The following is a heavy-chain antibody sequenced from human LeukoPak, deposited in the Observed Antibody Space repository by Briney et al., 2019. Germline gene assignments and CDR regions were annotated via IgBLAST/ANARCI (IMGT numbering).Heavy chain of an antibody. D-gene: IGHD2-15*01. CDR1: GFTFSSYG. CDR3: AKDLRGYCSGGSCYPFDY. J-gene: IGHJ4*02. V-gene: IGHV3-30*02. CDR2: IRYDGSNK. Sequence: EGSLRPSCAASGFTFSSYGMHWVRQAPGKGLEWVAFIRYDGSNKYYADSVKGRFTISRDNSKNTLYLQMNSLRAEDTAVYYCAKDLRGYCSGGSCYPFDYWGQGTLVTVSS.